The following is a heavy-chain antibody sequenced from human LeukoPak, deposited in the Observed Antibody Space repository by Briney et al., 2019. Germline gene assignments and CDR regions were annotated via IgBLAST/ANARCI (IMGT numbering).Heavy chain of an antibody. Sequence: SETLPLTCAVYGGSFSGYYWSWIRQPPGKGLEWIGEINHSGSTNYNPSLKSRVTISVDTSKNQFSLKLSSVTAADTAVYYCARGGYLFDYWGQGTLVTVSS. J-gene: IGHJ4*02. CDR1: GGSFSGYY. V-gene: IGHV4-34*01. CDR2: INHSGST. CDR3: ARGGYLFDY. D-gene: IGHD5-12*01.